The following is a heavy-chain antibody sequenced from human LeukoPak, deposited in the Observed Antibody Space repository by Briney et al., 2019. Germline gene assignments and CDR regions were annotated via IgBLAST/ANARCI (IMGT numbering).Heavy chain of an antibody. CDR1: GFTVSSYS. CDR3: ARAQPRGNYVFAYYYYGMDV. J-gene: IGHJ6*02. CDR2: ISSSSSYI. Sequence: GGSLRLSCAAPGFTVSSYSMNWVRQAPGKGLEWVSSISSSSSYIYYADSVKGRFTISRDNAKNSLYLQMNSLRAEDTAVYYCARAQPRGNYVFAYYYYGMDVWGQGTTVTVSS. D-gene: IGHD1-7*01. V-gene: IGHV3-21*01.